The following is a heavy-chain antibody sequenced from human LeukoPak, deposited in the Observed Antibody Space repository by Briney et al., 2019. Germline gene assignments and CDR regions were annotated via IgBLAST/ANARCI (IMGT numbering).Heavy chain of an antibody. Sequence: ASVKVFCKASGDTFTDYYMHWVRQAPGQGLEWMGRINPDTGDADYGHKFQGGVTVTRDTSISTVYMELRMLRSDDTAVYYCTRGHYFDYWGQGTLVTVSS. CDR2: INPDTGDA. CDR1: GDTFTDYY. J-gene: IGHJ4*02. V-gene: IGHV1-2*06. CDR3: TRGHYFDY.